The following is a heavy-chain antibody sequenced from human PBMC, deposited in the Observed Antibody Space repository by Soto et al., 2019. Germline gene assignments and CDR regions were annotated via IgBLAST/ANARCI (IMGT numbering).Heavy chain of an antibody. Sequence: SGGSLRLSCAASGFTFSSYAMHWVRQAPGKGLEWVAVISYDGSNKYYADSVKGRFTISRDNSKNTLYLQMNSLRAEDTAVYYCARAPLYYDSSGVDYWGQGTLVTVSS. D-gene: IGHD3-22*01. CDR1: GFTFSSYA. J-gene: IGHJ4*02. V-gene: IGHV3-30-3*01. CDR2: ISYDGSNK. CDR3: ARAPLYYDSSGVDY.